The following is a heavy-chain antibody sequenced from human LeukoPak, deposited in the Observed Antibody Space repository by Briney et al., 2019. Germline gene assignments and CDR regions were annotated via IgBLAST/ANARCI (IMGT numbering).Heavy chain of an antibody. D-gene: IGHD1-26*01. CDR2: ITNSSSHT. J-gene: IGHJ6*03. Sequence: PGGSLRLSCAASGFTFSTYNMNWVRQAPGKGLEWVSSITNSSSHTLHAHPVKSRLTISRDNAKSPLYPQMNSLRTEDRAIYFGARDPYNGNYGDSYYYYMDVWGKGTTVTISS. CDR3: ARDPYNGNYGDSYYYYMDV. V-gene: IGHV3-21*01. CDR1: GFTFSTYN.